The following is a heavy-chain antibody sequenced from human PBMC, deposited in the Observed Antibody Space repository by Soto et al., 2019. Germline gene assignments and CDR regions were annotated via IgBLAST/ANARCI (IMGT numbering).Heavy chain of an antibody. D-gene: IGHD3-10*01. J-gene: IGHJ6*02. Sequence: QVPLVQSGVEVKKPGASVKVSCKASGYSFTSFGLSWVREAPGQGLEWMGWISTKNGNANYAQKFQGRVTMTTDTSTATAYMELRSLRSDDTAVYYCARGVRDIFVRGGVMDVWGQGTTVTVSS. CDR1: GYSFTSFG. CDR2: ISTKNGNA. V-gene: IGHV1-18*04. CDR3: ARGVRDIFVRGGVMDV.